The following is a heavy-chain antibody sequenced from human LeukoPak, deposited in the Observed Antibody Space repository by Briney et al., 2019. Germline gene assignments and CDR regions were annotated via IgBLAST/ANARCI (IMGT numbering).Heavy chain of an antibody. CDR2: TYYRSKWYN. J-gene: IGHJ4*02. CDR1: GDSVSNNSGT. V-gene: IGHV6-1*01. CDR3: ARDDGSYNY. D-gene: IGHD1-26*01. Sequence: SQTLSLTCAISGDSVSNNSGTWNWIRQSPSRDLKWLGRTYYRSKWYNDYAVSVKSRITISPDTSKNQFSLLLNSVTPEDTAVYYCARDDGSYNYWGQGTLVTVSS.